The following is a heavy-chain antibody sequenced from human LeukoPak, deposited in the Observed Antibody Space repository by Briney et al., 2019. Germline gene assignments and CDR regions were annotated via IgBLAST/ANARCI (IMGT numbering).Heavy chain of an antibody. D-gene: IGHD6-13*01. J-gene: IGHJ3*02. CDR2: INHSGST. Sequence: SETLSLTCAVYGGSFSGYYWSWIRQPPGKGLEWIGEINHSGSTNYNPSLKSRVTISVDTSKNQFSLKLSSVTAADTAVYYCARVKTATGPYDAFDIWGQGTMVTVSS. CDR1: GGSFSGYY. CDR3: ARVKTATGPYDAFDI. V-gene: IGHV4-34*01.